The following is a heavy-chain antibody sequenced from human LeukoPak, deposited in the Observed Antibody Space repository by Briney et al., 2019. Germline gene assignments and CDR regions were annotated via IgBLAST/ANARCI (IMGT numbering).Heavy chain of an antibody. CDR1: GFTFSSYS. CDR2: ISSSSSYI. CDR3: ARGEYYDSSGYYYFDY. J-gene: IGHJ4*02. Sequence: GGSLRLSCAASGFTFSSYSMNWVCQAPGKGLEWVSSISSSSSYIYYADSVKGRFTISRDNAKNSLYLQMNSLRAEDTAVYYCARGEYYDSSGYYYFDYWGQGTLVTVSS. D-gene: IGHD3-22*01. V-gene: IGHV3-21*01.